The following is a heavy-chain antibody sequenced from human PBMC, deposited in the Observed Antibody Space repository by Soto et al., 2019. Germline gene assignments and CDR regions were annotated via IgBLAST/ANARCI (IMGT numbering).Heavy chain of an antibody. CDR3: ARGRYDYGSGSYAMDV. J-gene: IGHJ6*02. V-gene: IGHV4-31*03. CDR1: GGSISSGDHY. D-gene: IGHD3-10*01. CDR2: IYYAGNS. Sequence: PSETLSLTRTVSGGSISSGDHYWSWIRQHPGKGLEWIGFIYYAGNSYYKPPLTSRLTISVDTSKNQFSLRLSYVTAADTAVYYCARGRYDYGSGSYAMDVWGRGTTVTVSS.